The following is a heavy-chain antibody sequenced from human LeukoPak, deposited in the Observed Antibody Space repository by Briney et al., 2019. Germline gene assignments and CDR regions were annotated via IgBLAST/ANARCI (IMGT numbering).Heavy chain of an antibody. CDR3: ARVPVEWDDILTGCDY. J-gene: IGHJ4*02. V-gene: IGHV1-18*01. CDR1: GYTFTSYA. D-gene: IGHD3-9*01. CDR2: ISAYNGNT. Sequence: ASVKVPCKASGYTFTSYAMNWVRQAPGQGLEWMGWISAYNGNTNYAQKLQGRVTMTTDTSTSTAYMELRSLRSDDTAVYYCARVPVEWDDILTGCDYWGQGTLVTVSS.